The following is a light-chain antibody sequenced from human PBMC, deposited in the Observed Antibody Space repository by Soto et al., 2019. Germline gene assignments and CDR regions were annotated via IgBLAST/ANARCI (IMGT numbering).Light chain of an antibody. CDR2: EVS. Sequence: QSALTQPHSASGSPGQSVTISCTGTSSDVGGYNYVSWYQQHPGKAPKLMISEVSKRPSGVPDRFSGSKSGNTASLTVSGLQAEDEADYYCSSYAGSNNLVFGGGTKLTVL. J-gene: IGLJ2*01. V-gene: IGLV2-8*01. CDR3: SSYAGSNNLV. CDR1: SSDVGGYNY.